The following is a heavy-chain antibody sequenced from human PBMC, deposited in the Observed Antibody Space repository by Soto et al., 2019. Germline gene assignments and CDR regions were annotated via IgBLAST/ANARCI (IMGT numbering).Heavy chain of an antibody. CDR3: AIYPSRTSDDKVFLDF. CDR2: ISTYNHDT. V-gene: IGHV1-18*01. Sequence: GASVKVSSKASGYTYPIYAITWGRPAPGQGIDWMGWISTYNHDTRYAQRFQGRPSMATDTSTSTAYMELRSLTSDDTAVYYCAIYPSRTSDDKVFLDFSSQGSPVTVSS. J-gene: IGHJ4*02. D-gene: IGHD1-7*01. CDR1: GYTYPIYA.